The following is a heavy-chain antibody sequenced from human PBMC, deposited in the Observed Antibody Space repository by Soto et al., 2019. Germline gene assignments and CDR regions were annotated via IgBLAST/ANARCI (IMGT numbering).Heavy chain of an antibody. CDR1: GYTFTSYD. D-gene: IGHD1-26*01. V-gene: IGHV1-8*01. Sequence: QVQLVQSGAEVKKPGASVKVSCKASGYTFTSYDINWVRQATGQGLEWMGWMNPNSGNTAYAQKFLGRVTMTRNTAISTAYMEMSSQRSEDTAVYSRARERTGGFPPWREGTPVTVSS. CDR3: ARERTGGFPP. CDR2: MNPNSGNT. J-gene: IGHJ5*02.